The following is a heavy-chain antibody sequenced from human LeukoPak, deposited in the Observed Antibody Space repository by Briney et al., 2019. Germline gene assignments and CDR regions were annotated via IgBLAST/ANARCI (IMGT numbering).Heavy chain of an antibody. V-gene: IGHV1-69*04. CDR2: IIPIFGIA. D-gene: IGHD4-23*01. J-gene: IGHJ4*02. CDR1: GGTFSSYA. Sequence: ASVTVSCKASGGTFSSYAISWVRQAPGQGLEWMGRIIPIFGIANYAQKFQGRVTITADKSTSTAYMELSSLRSEDTAVYYCARDNDYGGNWVDYWGQGTLVTVSS. CDR3: ARDNDYGGNWVDY.